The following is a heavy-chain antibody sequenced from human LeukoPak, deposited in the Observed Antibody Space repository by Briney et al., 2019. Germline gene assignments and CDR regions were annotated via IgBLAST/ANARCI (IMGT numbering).Heavy chain of an antibody. J-gene: IGHJ4*02. Sequence: QPGGSLRLSCAASGFSFSNYGMHWVRQAPGKGLEWVAFTPYDGTKEYYADSVKGRFTISRDNSKNTLYLQMGSLRAEDMAVYYCARDPGDYQWYFDYWGQGTLVTVSS. D-gene: IGHD4-17*01. CDR2: TPYDGTKE. CDR3: ARDPGDYQWYFDY. CDR1: GFSFSNYG. V-gene: IGHV3-30*02.